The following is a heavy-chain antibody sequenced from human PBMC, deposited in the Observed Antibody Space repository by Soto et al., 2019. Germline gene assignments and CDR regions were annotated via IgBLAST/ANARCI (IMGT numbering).Heavy chain of an antibody. J-gene: IGHJ4*02. CDR1: GFTFSSYG. CDR3: AKGSSGCDY. D-gene: IGHD6-19*01. CDR2: ISYDGSNK. Sequence: LRLSCAASGFTFSSYGMHLVRQAPGKGLEWVAVISYDGSNKYYADSVKGRFTISRDNSKNTLYLQMNSLRAEDTAVYYCAKGSSGCDYWGQGTLVTVSS. V-gene: IGHV3-30*18.